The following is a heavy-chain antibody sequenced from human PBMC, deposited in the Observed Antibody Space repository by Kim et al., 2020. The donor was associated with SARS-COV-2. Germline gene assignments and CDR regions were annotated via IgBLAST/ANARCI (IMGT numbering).Heavy chain of an antibody. CDR1: GYTFTSYY. CDR2: INPSGGST. D-gene: IGHD6-19*01. J-gene: IGHJ4*02. V-gene: IGHV1-46*01. Sequence: ASVKVSCKASGYTFTSYYMHWVRQAPGQGLEWMGIINPSGGSTSYAQKFQGRVTMTRDTSTSTVYMELSSLRSEDTAVYYCARDRRTGYSSGWLYFDYWGQGTLVTVSS. CDR3: ARDRRTGYSSGWLYFDY.